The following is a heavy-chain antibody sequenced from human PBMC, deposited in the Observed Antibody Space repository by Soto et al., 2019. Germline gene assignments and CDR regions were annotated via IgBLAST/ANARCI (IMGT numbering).Heavy chain of an antibody. CDR3: ARERANGSGSYYYSYEFYYYMDV. Sequence: QVQLVQSGAEVKKPGSSVKVSCKASGGTFSSYTISWVRQAPGQGLEWMGRIIPILGIANYAQKFQGRVTITADKSTSTAYMELSSLRSEDTAVYYCARERANGSGSYYYSYEFYYYMDVWGKGTTVTVSS. CDR1: GGTFSSYT. D-gene: IGHD3-10*01. V-gene: IGHV1-69*08. CDR2: IIPILGIA. J-gene: IGHJ6*03.